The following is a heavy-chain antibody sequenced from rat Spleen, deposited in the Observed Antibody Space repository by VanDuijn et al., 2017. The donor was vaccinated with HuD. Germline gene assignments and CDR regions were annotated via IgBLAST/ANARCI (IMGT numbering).Heavy chain of an antibody. Sequence: QVQLKESGPGLVQPSQTLSLTCTVSGFSLSSYGVIWVRQPPGKGLEWMGIIWAGGGTNYNSAVKSRLSISRDTSKSQVLLEMNSLQPEDTGTYYCARHLREASGVMDAWGQGVSVTVSS. CDR1: GFSLSSYG. V-gene: IGHV2-13*01. D-gene: IGHD4-3*01. CDR2: IWAGGGT. CDR3: ARHLREASGVMDA. J-gene: IGHJ4*01.